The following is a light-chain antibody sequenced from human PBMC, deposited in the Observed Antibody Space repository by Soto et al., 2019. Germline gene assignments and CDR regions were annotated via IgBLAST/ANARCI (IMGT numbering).Light chain of an antibody. CDR1: QSVTSNY. J-gene: IGKJ1*01. Sequence: EIVLAQSPGTLSLSPGERATLSCRASQSVTSNYIAWYQQKPGQAPRLLIFGASIRATGIPDRFSGSGSWTDFTLTIIRLEPEDFAVYHCQQYGSSPTTFGQGTKVEIK. CDR3: QQYGSSPTT. V-gene: IGKV3-20*01. CDR2: GAS.